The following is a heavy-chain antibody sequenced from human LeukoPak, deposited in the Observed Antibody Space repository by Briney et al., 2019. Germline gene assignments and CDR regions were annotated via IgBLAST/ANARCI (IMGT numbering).Heavy chain of an antibody. D-gene: IGHD1-26*01. Sequence: ASVKVSCKVSGYTLTELSMHWVRQAPGKGLEWMGGFDPEDGETIYAQKFQGRVTMTEDTSTDTAYMELSSLRAEDTAVYYCATYSGSYRSHFDYWGQGTLVTVSS. CDR2: FDPEDGET. J-gene: IGHJ4*02. CDR3: ATYSGSYRSHFDY. V-gene: IGHV1-24*01. CDR1: GYTLTELS.